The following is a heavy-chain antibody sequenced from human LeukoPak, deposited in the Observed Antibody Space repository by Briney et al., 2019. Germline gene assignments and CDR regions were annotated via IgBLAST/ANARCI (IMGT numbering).Heavy chain of an antibody. CDR1: GGSFSGYY. D-gene: IGHD3-16*01. J-gene: IGHJ6*02. CDR2: INHSGST. V-gene: IGHV4-34*01. CDR3: ARDAFERAMDV. Sequence: SETLSLTCAVYGGSFSGYYWGWIRQPPGKGLEWIGEINHSGSTNYNPSLKSRVTISVDTSKNQFSLKLSSVTAADTAVYYCARDAFERAMDVWGQGTTVTVSS.